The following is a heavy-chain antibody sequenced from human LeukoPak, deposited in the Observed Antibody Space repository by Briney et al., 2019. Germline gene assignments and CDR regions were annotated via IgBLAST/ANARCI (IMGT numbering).Heavy chain of an antibody. J-gene: IGHJ4*02. V-gene: IGHV4-31*03. D-gene: IGHD6-13*01. CDR1: GGSISSGGYY. CDR3: AREYIAAAGVFDY. CDR2: IYYSGST. Sequence: SQTLSLTCTVSGGSISSGGYYWSWIRQHPGKGLEWIGYIYYSGSTYYNPSLKSRVTISVDTSKNQFSLKLSSVTAADTAVYYGAREYIAAAGVFDYWGQGTLVTVSS.